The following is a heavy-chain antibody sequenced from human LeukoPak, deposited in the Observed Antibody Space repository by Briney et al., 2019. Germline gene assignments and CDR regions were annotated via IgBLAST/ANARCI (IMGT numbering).Heavy chain of an antibody. D-gene: IGHD6-19*01. V-gene: IGHV4-39*01. J-gene: IGHJ5*02. Sequence: SETLSLTCTVSGGSISSSSYYWGWIRQPPGKGLEWIGSIYYSGSTYYNPSLKSRVTISVDTSKNQFSLKLSSVTAADTAVYYCAAVALNWFDPWGQGTLVTVSS. CDR2: IYYSGST. CDR3: AAVALNWFDP. CDR1: GGSISSSSYY.